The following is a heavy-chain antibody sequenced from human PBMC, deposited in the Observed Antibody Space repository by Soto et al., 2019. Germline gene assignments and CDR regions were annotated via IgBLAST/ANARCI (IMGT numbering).Heavy chain of an antibody. D-gene: IGHD6-19*01. J-gene: IGHJ4*02. V-gene: IGHV3-30-3*01. Sequence: PGGSLRLSCAASGFTFSSYAMHWVRQAPGKGLEWVAVISYDGSNKYYADSVKGRFTISRDNSKNTLYLQMNSLRAEDTAVYYCARSHIAVAGFDYWGQGTLVTVSS. CDR3: ARSHIAVAGFDY. CDR2: ISYDGSNK. CDR1: GFTFSSYA.